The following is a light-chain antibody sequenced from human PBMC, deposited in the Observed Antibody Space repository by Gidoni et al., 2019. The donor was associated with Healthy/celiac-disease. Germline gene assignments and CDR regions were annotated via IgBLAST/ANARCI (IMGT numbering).Light chain of an antibody. J-gene: IGKJ3*01. CDR2: LGS. CDR1: QGLLHSNGYNY. V-gene: IGKV2-28*01. CDR3: MHALQTPLFT. Sequence: DIGMTQSPLSRPVTPGEPASISFRSSQGLLHSNGYNYLDWYLQKPGQSPQLLIYLGSNRASGVPDRFSGSGSGTDFTLKLSSVKAEAVGVYFCMHALQTPLFTFGPGTKVDIK.